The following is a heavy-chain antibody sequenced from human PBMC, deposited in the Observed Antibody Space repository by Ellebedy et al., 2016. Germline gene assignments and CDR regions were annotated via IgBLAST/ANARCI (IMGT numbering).Heavy chain of an antibody. CDR2: IKQDESAK. Sequence: GGSLRLSXAASGFSFATYWMSWVRQAPGKGLEWVAFIKQDESAKYYAHSVKGRFTISRNNAKNSLYLQMDSLRPEDTAVYYCAGGSGWLLDSWGQGTLVTVSS. D-gene: IGHD6-19*01. CDR1: GFSFATYW. J-gene: IGHJ4*02. V-gene: IGHV3-7*04. CDR3: AGGSGWLLDS.